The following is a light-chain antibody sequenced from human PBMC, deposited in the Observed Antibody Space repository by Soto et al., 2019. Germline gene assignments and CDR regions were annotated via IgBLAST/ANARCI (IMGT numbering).Light chain of an antibody. CDR2: LGS. Sequence: DIVMTQSPLSLPVTPGEPASISCRSSQSLLHSNGYNYLDWYLQKPGQSPQLLIYLGSNRASGVTDRFSGSGSGTDFTLKISSVEAEDVGVYYCMQALQTPPWTFGQGTKVEIK. J-gene: IGKJ1*01. V-gene: IGKV2-28*01. CDR1: QSLLHSNGYNY. CDR3: MQALQTPPWT.